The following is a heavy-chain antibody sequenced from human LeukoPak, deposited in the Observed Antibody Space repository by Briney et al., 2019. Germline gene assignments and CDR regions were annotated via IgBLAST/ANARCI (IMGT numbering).Heavy chain of an antibody. CDR1: GGSFSVYY. Sequence: SETLSLTCAVYGGSFSVYYWTWIRQPPGKGLEWIGEINHRGSTNHNPSLKSRVTISVDTSKNQFSLKLSSVTAADTAVYYCAGEVYYDFWSGYYTGDAFDIWGQGTMVTVSS. D-gene: IGHD3-3*01. CDR3: AGEVYYDFWSGYYTGDAFDI. J-gene: IGHJ3*02. CDR2: INHRGST. V-gene: IGHV4-34*01.